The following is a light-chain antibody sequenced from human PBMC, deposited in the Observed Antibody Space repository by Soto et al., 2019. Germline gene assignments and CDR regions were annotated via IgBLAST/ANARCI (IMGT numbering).Light chain of an antibody. CDR2: DVS. V-gene: IGLV2-14*01. CDR1: SSDVGGYNY. J-gene: IGLJ1*01. CDR3: SSYTSTSTPFV. Sequence: QAVVTQPASVSGSPGQSIAISCTGTSSDVGGYNYVSWYQQHPGKAPKLMIYDVSNRPSGLSNRFSGSKSGNTASLTISGLQAEDEADYYCSSYTSTSTPFVFGTGTKVTVL.